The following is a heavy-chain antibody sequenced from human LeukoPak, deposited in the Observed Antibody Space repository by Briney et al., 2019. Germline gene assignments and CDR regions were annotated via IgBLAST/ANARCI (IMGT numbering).Heavy chain of an antibody. CDR1: GFTFDDYA. CDR2: IYSGGST. J-gene: IGHJ2*01. V-gene: IGHV3-66*01. CDR3: ARDQTYGDYWYFDL. Sequence: GGSLRLSCAASGFTFDDYAMHWVRQAPGKGLEWVSVIYSGGSTYYADSVKGRFTISRDNSKNTLYLQMNSLRAEDTAVYYCARDQTYGDYWYFDLWGRGTLVTVSS. D-gene: IGHD4-17*01.